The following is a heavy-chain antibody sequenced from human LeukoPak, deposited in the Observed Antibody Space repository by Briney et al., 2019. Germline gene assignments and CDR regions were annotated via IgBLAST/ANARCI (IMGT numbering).Heavy chain of an antibody. CDR1: GGSISSYC. D-gene: IGHD6-19*01. CDR3: ARHHRRDSSGWGARWFDP. CDR2: VYYSGST. V-gene: IGHV4-39*01. J-gene: IGHJ5*02. Sequence: PSETLSLTCTVSGGSISSYCWGWIRQPPGKGLEWIGSVYYSGSTYYNPSLKSRVTISVDTSKNQFSLKLTSVTAADTAVYYCARHHRRDSSGWGARWFDPWGQGTLVTVSS.